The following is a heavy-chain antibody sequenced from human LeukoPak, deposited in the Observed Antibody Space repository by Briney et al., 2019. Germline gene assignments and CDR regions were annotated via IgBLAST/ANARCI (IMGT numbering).Heavy chain of an antibody. CDR2: ISYDGSNK. J-gene: IGHJ4*01. CDR1: GFTFSSYA. V-gene: IGHV3-30*04. D-gene: IGHD3-10*01. CDR3: ARDFTMVRGVIYSSRVDY. Sequence: GGSLRLSCAASGFTFSSYAMHWVRQAPGKGLEWVAVISYDGSNKYYADSVKGRFTISRDNSKNTLYLQMNSLRAEDTAVYYCARDFTMVRGVIYSSRVDYWGKEPWSPSPQ.